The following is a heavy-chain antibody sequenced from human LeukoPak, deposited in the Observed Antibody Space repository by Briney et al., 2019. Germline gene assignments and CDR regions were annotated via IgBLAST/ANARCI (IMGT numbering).Heavy chain of an antibody. J-gene: IGHJ6*03. Sequence: PSETLSLTCTVSGGSISSHYWSWIRQPPGKGLEWIGYIYYSGSTNYNPSLKSRVTISVDTSKNQFSLKLSSVTAADTAVYYCAREHSSSAGDYYYYMDVWGKGTTVTVSS. CDR3: AREHSSSAGDYYYYMDV. D-gene: IGHD6-6*01. CDR2: IYYSGST. V-gene: IGHV4-59*11. CDR1: GGSISSHY.